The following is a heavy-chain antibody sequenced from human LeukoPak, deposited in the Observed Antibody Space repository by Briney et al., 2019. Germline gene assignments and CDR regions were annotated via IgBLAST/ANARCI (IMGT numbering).Heavy chain of an antibody. CDR1: GYTFTSYD. V-gene: IGHV1-18*01. D-gene: IGHD2-2*01. CDR3: ARDGSDIVVVPAASWFDP. CDR2: ISAYNGNT. J-gene: IGHJ5*02. Sequence: ASVKVSCKASGYTFTSYDINWVRQATGQGVEWMGWISAYNGNTNYAQKLQGRVTMTTDTSTSTAYMELRSLRSDDTAVYYCARDGSDIVVVPAASWFDPWGQGTLVTVSS.